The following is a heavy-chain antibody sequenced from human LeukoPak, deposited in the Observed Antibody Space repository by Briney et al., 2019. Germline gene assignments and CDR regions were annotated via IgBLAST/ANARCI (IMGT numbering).Heavy chain of an antibody. CDR2: IGTAGDT. CDR3: ARQMTPHGNFDY. J-gene: IGHJ4*02. Sequence: PGGSLRLSCEASGFTFSNYAMHWVRQATGKGLEWVSAIGTAGDTFYPGSVKGRFTISRENAKNSLYLQMNSLRAEDTAVYYCARQMTPHGNFDYWGQGTLVTVSS. CDR1: GFTFSNYA. V-gene: IGHV3-13*01. D-gene: IGHD1-26*01.